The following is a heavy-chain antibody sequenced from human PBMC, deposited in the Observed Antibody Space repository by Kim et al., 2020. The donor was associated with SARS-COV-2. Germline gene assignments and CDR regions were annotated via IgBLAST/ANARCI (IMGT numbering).Heavy chain of an antibody. CDR1: GGSISSGDFY. Sequence: SETLSLTCAVFGGSISSGDFYWGWIRQPPGKGLEWIGNIDYTGTTYYSPSLKSLVSMSVDSSKNQFSLRLTSLTAADTAVDYCARPYRRRGRGAWFNPWGQGTLVTVS. CDR3: ARPYRRRGRGAWFNP. V-gene: IGHV4-39*01. D-gene: IGHD4-4*01. J-gene: IGHJ5*02. CDR2: IDYTGTT.